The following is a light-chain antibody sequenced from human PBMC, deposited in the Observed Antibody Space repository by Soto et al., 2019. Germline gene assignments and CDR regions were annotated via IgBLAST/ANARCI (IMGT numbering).Light chain of an antibody. CDR1: QSISSW. CDR2: KAS. CDR3: QQYNSYWT. V-gene: IGKV1-5*03. J-gene: IGKJ1*01. Sequence: DIQMTQSPSTLSASVGDRVTITCRASQSISSWLAWYQQKPGKAPXLLIYKASSLESGVPSRFSGSGSGTELTLTISSLQPDDFATYYCQQYNSYWTFGQGTKVDI.